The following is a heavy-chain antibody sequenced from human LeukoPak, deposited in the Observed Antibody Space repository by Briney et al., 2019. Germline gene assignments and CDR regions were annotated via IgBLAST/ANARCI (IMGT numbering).Heavy chain of an antibody. Sequence: GSLRLSCAASGFTFSSYAMHWVRQAPGMGMEWVAVISYDGSNKYYADSVKGRFTISRDNSKNTLYLQMNSLRAEDTAVYYCARGGPDYGDYPSYWGQGTLVTVSS. CDR3: ARGGPDYGDYPSY. CDR2: ISYDGSNK. D-gene: IGHD4-17*01. J-gene: IGHJ4*02. CDR1: GFTFSSYA. V-gene: IGHV3-30-3*01.